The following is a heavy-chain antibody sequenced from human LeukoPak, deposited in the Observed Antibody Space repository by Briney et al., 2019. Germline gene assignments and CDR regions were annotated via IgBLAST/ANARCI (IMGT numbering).Heavy chain of an antibody. V-gene: IGHV4-4*07. CDR2: IYTSGST. J-gene: IGHJ4*02. CDR3: ARGGYYDSSGYYLFDY. Sequence: SETLSLTCTVSGGSISSYYWSWIRQPAGKGLEWIGRIYTSGSTNYNPSLKSRVTMSVDTSKNQFSLKLSSVTAADTAVYYCARGGYYDSSGYYLFDYWGQGTLVTVSS. CDR1: GGSISSYY. D-gene: IGHD3-22*01.